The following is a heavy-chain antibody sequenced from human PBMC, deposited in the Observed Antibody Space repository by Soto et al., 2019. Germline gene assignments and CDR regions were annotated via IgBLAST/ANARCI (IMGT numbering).Heavy chain of an antibody. D-gene: IGHD5-18*01. CDR2: IYYSGST. CDR3: ARLQLWLHGLYYYGMDV. Sequence: PSENLFPTCPVSGGSLSSGGYYWSWIRQPPGKGLEWIGYIYYSGSTYYNPSLKSRVTISVDTSKNQFSLKLSSVTAADTAVYYCARLQLWLHGLYYYGMDVWGQGTTVTVSS. V-gene: IGHV4-30-4*01. CDR1: GGSLSSGGYY. J-gene: IGHJ6*02.